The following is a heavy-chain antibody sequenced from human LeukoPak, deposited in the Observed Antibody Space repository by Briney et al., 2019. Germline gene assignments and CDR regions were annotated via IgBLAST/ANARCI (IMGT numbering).Heavy chain of an antibody. Sequence: GGSLRLSCAASGFTFDDYATHWVRQAPGKGLEWVSGISWNSGSIDYADSVKGRFTISRDNAKNSLYLQLNSLRAEDTALYHCGRGTYYASGNFPTYLDSWGQGTLVTVSS. J-gene: IGHJ4*02. V-gene: IGHV3-9*01. CDR3: GRGTYYASGNFPTYLDS. CDR1: GFTFDDYA. D-gene: IGHD3-10*01. CDR2: ISWNSGSI.